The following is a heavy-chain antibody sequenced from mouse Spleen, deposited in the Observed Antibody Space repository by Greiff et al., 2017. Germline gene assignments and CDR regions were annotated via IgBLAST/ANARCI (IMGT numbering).Heavy chain of an antibody. CDR3: ARDDYDVVLDY. D-gene: IGHD2-4*01. CDR2: IYPGSGNT. V-gene: IGHV1-76*01. CDR1: GYTFTDYY. J-gene: IGHJ2*01. Sequence: VQLQQSGAELVRPGASVKLSCKASGYTFTDYYINWVKQRPGQGLEWIARIYPGSGNTYYNEKFKGKATLTAEKSSSTAYMQLSSLTSEDSAVYFCARDDYDVVLDYWGQGTTLTVSS.